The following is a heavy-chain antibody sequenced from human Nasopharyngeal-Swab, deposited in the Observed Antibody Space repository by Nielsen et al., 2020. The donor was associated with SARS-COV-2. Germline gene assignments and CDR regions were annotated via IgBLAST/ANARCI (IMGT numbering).Heavy chain of an antibody. CDR2: ARTGPRGHPT. J-gene: IGHJ3*02. CDR1: GFIFSDDH. D-gene: IGHD2-2*03. Sequence: GESLKISCAASGFIFSDDHMDWVRQAPGKGLEWIARARTGPRGHPTEYAASVKGRFTLSRDDSQNSLFLQMNSLKIDDTAVYYCTRSPLGSVFDSWGHGTAVTVSS. V-gene: IGHV3-72*01. CDR3: TRSPLGSVFDS.